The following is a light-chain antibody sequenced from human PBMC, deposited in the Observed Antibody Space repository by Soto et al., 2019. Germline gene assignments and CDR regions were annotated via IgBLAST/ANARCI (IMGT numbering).Light chain of an antibody. J-gene: IGKJ1*01. CDR1: QSVSSK. Sequence: EIVMTQSPATLSVSPLGLARRCFRASQSVSSKLAWYQQKPGQAPRLLIYGASTRATGIPARFSGSGSGTEFTLIISSLQSEDSAVYYCQQYNSWLWTFGQGTKVDI. V-gene: IGKV3-15*01. CDR2: GAS. CDR3: QQYNSWLWT.